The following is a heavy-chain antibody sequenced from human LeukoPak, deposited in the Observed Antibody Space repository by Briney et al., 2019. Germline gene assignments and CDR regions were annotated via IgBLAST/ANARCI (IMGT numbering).Heavy chain of an antibody. D-gene: IGHD6-6*01. J-gene: IGHJ4*02. Sequence: GGSLRLSCAASGFTFSSYSMNWVREAPGKGLEWVSSISSSSSYIYYADSVKGRFTISRDNAKNSLYLQTNSLRAEDTAVYYCAREGAEYSSSFFPVDYWGQGTLVTVSS. CDR2: ISSSSSYI. V-gene: IGHV3-21*01. CDR1: GFTFSSYS. CDR3: AREGAEYSSSFFPVDY.